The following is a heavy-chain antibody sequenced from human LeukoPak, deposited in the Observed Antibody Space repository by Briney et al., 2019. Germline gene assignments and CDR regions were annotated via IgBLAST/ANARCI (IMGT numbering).Heavy chain of an antibody. CDR3: ARDYPDYYDSSGYYFFDY. J-gene: IGHJ4*02. Sequence: GASVKVSCKASGYTFTSYGISWVRQAPGQGREWMGWISAYNGNTNYAQKLQGRVTITTDTSTSTAYMELRSLRSDDTAVYYCARDYPDYYDSSGYYFFDYWGQGTLVTVSS. D-gene: IGHD3-22*01. V-gene: IGHV1-18*01. CDR1: GYTFTSYG. CDR2: ISAYNGNT.